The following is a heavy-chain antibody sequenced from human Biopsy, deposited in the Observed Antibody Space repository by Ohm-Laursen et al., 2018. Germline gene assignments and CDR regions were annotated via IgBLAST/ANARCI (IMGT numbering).Heavy chain of an antibody. J-gene: IGHJ6*02. V-gene: IGHV1-69*13. CDR2: IITDSGKA. D-gene: IGHD6-19*01. Sequence: SVKVSCKASGGAFTNYAINWVRQAPGHGLEWMGGIITDSGKAGYAQRFQGRVTITADVTTTTAYMDLSGLRSEDTAVYYCAAYPSSGFFENNDDFAMDVWGQGTTVIVSS. CDR3: AAYPSSGFFENNDDFAMDV. CDR1: GGAFTNYA.